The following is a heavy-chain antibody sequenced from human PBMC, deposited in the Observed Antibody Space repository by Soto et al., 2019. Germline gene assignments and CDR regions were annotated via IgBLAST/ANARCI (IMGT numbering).Heavy chain of an antibody. CDR1: GFTFSSYA. CDR3: AKDNKGQTTYSSGMDV. D-gene: IGHD1-1*01. CDR2: ISGSGGST. V-gene: IGHV3-23*01. Sequence: PGGSLRLSCAASGFTFSSYAMSWVRQAPGKGLEWVSAISGSGGSTYYADSVKGRFTISRDNSKNTLYLQMNSLRAEDTAVYYCAKDNKGQTTYSSGMDVWCQGATVTVSS. J-gene: IGHJ6*02.